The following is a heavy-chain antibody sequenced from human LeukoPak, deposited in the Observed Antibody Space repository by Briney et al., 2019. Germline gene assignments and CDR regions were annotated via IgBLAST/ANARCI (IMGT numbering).Heavy chain of an antibody. Sequence: KVSCKGSGYSFTSYWIGWVRQMPGKGLEWMGIIYPGDSDTRYSPSFQGQVTISADKSISTAYPQWSSLKASDTAMYYCARHRGGSGSYYNVFVYWGQGTLVTVSS. D-gene: IGHD3-10*01. CDR1: GYSFTSYW. V-gene: IGHV5-51*01. CDR2: IYPGDSDT. J-gene: IGHJ4*02. CDR3: ARHRGGSGSYYNVFVY.